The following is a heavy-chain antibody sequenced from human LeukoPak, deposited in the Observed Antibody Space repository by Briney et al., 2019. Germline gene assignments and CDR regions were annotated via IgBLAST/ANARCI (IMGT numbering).Heavy chain of an antibody. CDR1: GFTFSSYG. D-gene: IGHD1-26*01. J-gene: IGHJ4*02. CDR2: IRYDGSNK. Sequence: GGSLRLSCAASGFTFSSYGMHWVRQAPGKGLEWVAFIRYDGSNKYYADSVKGRFTISRDNSKNTLYLQMNSLRAEDTAVYYCAKPRTVGATLAFDYWGQGTLVTVSS. CDR3: AKPRTVGATLAFDY. V-gene: IGHV3-30*02.